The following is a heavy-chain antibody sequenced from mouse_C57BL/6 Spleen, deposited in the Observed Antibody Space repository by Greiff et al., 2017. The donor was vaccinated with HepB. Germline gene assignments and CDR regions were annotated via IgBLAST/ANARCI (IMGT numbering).Heavy chain of an antibody. D-gene: IGHD1-1*01. V-gene: IGHV1-66*01. Sequence: QVQLQQSGPELVKPVASVKISCKASGYSFTSYYIHWVKQRPGKGLEWIGWIYPGSGNTKYNEKFKGKATLTADTSSSTAYMQLSSLTSEDSAVYYCSRGGLRYQYYFDYWGQGTTLTVSS. CDR1: GYSFTSYY. CDR2: IYPGSGNT. J-gene: IGHJ2*01. CDR3: SRGGLRYQYYFDY.